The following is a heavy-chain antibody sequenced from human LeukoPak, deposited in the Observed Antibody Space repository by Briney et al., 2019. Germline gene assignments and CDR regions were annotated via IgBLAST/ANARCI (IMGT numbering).Heavy chain of an antibody. V-gene: IGHV3-21*01. CDR2: ISSSSSYI. CDR3: ARDYDFWSGYYLDFDY. J-gene: IGHJ4*02. D-gene: IGHD3-3*01. Sequence: PGGSLRLSCAASGFTFSSYSMTWVRQAPGKGLEWVSSISSSSSYIYYADSVKRRFTISRDNAKTSLYLQMNSLRAEDTAVYYCARDYDFWSGYYLDFDYWGQGTLVTVSS. CDR1: GFTFSSYS.